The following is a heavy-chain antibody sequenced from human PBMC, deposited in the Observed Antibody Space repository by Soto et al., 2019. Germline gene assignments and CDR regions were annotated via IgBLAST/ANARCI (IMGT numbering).Heavy chain of an antibody. V-gene: IGHV3-64D*06. D-gene: IGHD3-22*01. CDR3: VKGEYYYDSSGYYPFDY. J-gene: IGHJ4*02. CDR1: GFTFSDYA. CDR2: IFPNGVST. Sequence: GGSLRLSCSASGFTFSDYAIHWVRQAPGKGLEYVSAIFPNGVSTHYADSVKGRFTISRDNSKNTVYLQMSSLTAEDTAVYYCVKGEYYYDSSGYYPFDYWGQGTLVTVSS.